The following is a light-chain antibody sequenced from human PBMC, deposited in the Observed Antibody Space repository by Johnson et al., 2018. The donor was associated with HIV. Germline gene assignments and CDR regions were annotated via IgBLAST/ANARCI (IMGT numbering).Light chain of an antibody. Sequence: QSVLTQPPSVSAAPGQKVTISCSGSSSNIGNNYVSWYQQLPGTAPKLLIYENNKRPSGIPDRFSGSKSGTSATLGITGLQTGDEADYYCGPWDSSLSAHVFGTGTKVTVL. CDR1: SSNIGNNY. V-gene: IGLV1-51*02. CDR2: ENN. CDR3: GPWDSSLSAHV. J-gene: IGLJ1*01.